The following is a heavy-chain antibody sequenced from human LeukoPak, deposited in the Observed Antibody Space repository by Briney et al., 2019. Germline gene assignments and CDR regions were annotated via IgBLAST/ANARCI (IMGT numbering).Heavy chain of an antibody. V-gene: IGHV3-64D*06. Sequence: GGSLRLSCSASGFTFSSYAMHWVRQAPGKGLEYVSAISSNGGSTYYADSVKGRFTITRDNSKNTLYLQMTSLRAEDTAVYYCVQRLTYYYGSGSYPFDYWGQGTLVTVSS. CDR2: ISSNGGST. D-gene: IGHD3-10*01. CDR3: VQRLTYYYGSGSYPFDY. CDR1: GFTFSSYA. J-gene: IGHJ4*02.